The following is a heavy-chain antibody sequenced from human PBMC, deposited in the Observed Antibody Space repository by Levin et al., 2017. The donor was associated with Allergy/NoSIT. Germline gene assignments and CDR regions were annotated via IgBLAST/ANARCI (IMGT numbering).Heavy chain of an antibody. D-gene: IGHD1-20*01. Sequence: PGGSLRLSCAASGFTFSDYYMSWIRQAPGKGLEWVSYIRSSDSTIYYADSVKGRFTISRDNAMNSLYLQMNSLRAEDTAVYYCARDWRGYNWNAFDYWGQGTRVTVSS. CDR1: GFTFSDYY. V-gene: IGHV3-11*01. J-gene: IGHJ4*02. CDR3: ARDWRGYNWNAFDY. CDR2: IRSSDSTI.